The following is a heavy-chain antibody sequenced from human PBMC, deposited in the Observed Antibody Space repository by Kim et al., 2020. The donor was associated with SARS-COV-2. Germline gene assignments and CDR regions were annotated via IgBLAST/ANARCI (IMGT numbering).Heavy chain of an antibody. CDR2: IWNDGSDK. J-gene: IGHJ4*01. D-gene: IGHD1-26*01. CDR3: ARDRWDSDNVRLLDY. Sequence: GGSLRLSCAASGFNFNTYGMHWVRQAPGRGLEWVAAIWNDGSDKYYADSVKGRFTISRDNSKNTLYLQMNSLRAEDTAVYYCARDRWDSDNVRLLDYWG. CDR1: GFNFNTYG. V-gene: IGHV3-33*01.